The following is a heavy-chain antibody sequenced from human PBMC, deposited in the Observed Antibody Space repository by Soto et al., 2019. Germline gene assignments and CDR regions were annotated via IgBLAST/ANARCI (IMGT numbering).Heavy chain of an antibody. V-gene: IGHV5-51*01. CDR3: ARQRYDFWSGSDIGSSYFDF. J-gene: IGHJ2*01. CDR1: GNYFTDYW. CDR2: IHPRDSDT. Sequence: ESQKISCQASGNYFTDYWIRWVRQMPGKGLEWMGIIHPRDSDTKYSPSFQGHVTFSVDTSISTAFLQWNSLKASDSAIYYCARQRYDFWSGSDIGSSYFDFWGRGTQVTVSS. D-gene: IGHD3-3*01.